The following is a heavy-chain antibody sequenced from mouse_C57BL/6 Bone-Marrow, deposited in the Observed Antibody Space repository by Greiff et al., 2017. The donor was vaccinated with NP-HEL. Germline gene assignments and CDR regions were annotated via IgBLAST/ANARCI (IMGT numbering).Heavy chain of an antibody. CDR3: ARDYGSRFAY. Sequence: VQLQQSGPELVKPGASVKISCKASGYTFTDYYMNWVKQSHGKSLEWIGDINPNNGGTSYNQKFKGKATLTVDKSSSTAYMELRSLTSEDSAVYYCARDYGSRFAYWGQGTLVTVSA. J-gene: IGHJ3*01. CDR2: INPNNGGT. CDR1: GYTFTDYY. D-gene: IGHD1-1*01. V-gene: IGHV1-26*01.